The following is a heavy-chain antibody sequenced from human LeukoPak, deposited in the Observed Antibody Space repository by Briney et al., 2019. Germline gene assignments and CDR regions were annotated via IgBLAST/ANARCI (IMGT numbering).Heavy chain of an antibody. J-gene: IGHJ6*02. CDR3: ARDQYYGDYYYYGMDV. V-gene: IGHV4-59*01. CDR1: GVSISSYY. CDR2: IYYSGST. Sequence: PSETLSLTCTVSGVSISSYYWSWIRQPPGKGLEWLGYIYYSGSTNYNPSLKSRVTISVDTSKNQFSLKLSSVTAADTAVYYCARDQYYGDYYYYGMDVWGQGTTVTVSS. D-gene: IGHD4-17*01.